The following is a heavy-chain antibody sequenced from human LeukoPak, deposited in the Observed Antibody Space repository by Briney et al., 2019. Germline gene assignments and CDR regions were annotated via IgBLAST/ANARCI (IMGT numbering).Heavy chain of an antibody. J-gene: IGHJ4*02. V-gene: IGHV3-30*18. CDR1: GLSISRNG. D-gene: IGHD1-1*01. CDR3: AKDGTGVWLDY. Sequence: GGSLRLSCVASGLSISRNGLHWVRQAPGKGLEWVAAIPYDGSDRYYADSVKGRFTISGDNSKNMLYLQMNSLRAEDTAIYYCAKDGTGVWLDYWGQGTLVTVSS. CDR2: IPYDGSDR.